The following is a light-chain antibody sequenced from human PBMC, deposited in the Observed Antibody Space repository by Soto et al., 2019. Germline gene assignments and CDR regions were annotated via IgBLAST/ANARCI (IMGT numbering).Light chain of an antibody. V-gene: IGKV3-11*01. CDR2: DAS. CDR1: QSISSY. CDR3: QQRSNWPPIT. Sequence: EIVLTQYPAILSLSPGERATLSCRASQSISSYLAWYQQKPGQAPRLLIYDASNRATGIPARFSGSGSGTDFTLTISSLEPEDFAVYHCQQRSNWPPITFGQGTRLEIK. J-gene: IGKJ5*01.